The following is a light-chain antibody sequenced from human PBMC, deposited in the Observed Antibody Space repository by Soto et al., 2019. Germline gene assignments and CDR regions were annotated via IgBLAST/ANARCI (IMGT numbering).Light chain of an antibody. CDR2: DVN. J-gene: IGLJ2*01. CDR1: SSDVGGYNY. V-gene: IGLV2-14*03. CDR3: FSYTSSGTFL. Sequence: QPVLTQPASVSGSPGQSITISCTGTSSDVGGYNYVSWYQQHPGKAPKLIIFDVNNRPSGISNRFSGSKSGNTASLTISGLQAEDEADYYCFSYTSSGTFLFGGGTKLTVL.